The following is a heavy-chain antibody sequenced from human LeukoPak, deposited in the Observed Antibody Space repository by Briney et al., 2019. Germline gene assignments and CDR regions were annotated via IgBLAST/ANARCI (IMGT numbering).Heavy chain of an antibody. CDR3: ARVMYGSGSYSTHDY. Sequence: TGGSLRLSCAASGFTFSSYATSWVRQAPGKGLEWVSAISGSGGSTHYAESVKGRFTISRDNSKNTVNLQMISLGAEDTALYYCARVMYGSGSYSTHDYWGQGTLVTVSS. CDR2: ISGSGGST. CDR1: GFTFSSYA. D-gene: IGHD3-10*01. J-gene: IGHJ4*02. V-gene: IGHV3-23*01.